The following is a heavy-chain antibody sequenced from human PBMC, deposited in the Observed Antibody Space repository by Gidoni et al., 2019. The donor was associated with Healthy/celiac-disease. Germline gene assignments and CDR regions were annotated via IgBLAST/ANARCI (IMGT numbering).Heavy chain of an antibody. CDR1: GFTCSSYA. V-gene: IGHV3-23*01. D-gene: IGHD6-19*01. CDR3: AKVSSVRAGYFDY. CDR2: ISVGGGST. Sequence: EVQLLESGGGLVQPGGSLRLSCAAAGFTCSSYAMSWVRQAPGKGLEWVSAISVGGGSTYYADSVKGRFTISRDNSKNTLYLQMNSLRAEDTAVYYCAKVSSVRAGYFDYWGQGTLVTVSS. J-gene: IGHJ4*02.